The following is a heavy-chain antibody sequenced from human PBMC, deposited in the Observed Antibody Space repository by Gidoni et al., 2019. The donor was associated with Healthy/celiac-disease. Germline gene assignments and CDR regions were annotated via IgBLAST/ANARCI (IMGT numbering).Heavy chain of an antibody. CDR1: GFPFSSYA. J-gene: IGHJ4*02. Sequence: EVQLLESGGGLVQPGGSLRISCAASGFPFSSYAMSWVRQAPGKGLEWVSAIRGSVGSTYYADSVKGRFTISRDNSKNTLYLQMNSLRAEDTAVYYCAKDPRDLRPLYYFDYWGQGTLITVSS. D-gene: IGHD4-17*01. V-gene: IGHV3-23*01. CDR3: AKDPRDLRPLYYFDY. CDR2: IRGSVGST.